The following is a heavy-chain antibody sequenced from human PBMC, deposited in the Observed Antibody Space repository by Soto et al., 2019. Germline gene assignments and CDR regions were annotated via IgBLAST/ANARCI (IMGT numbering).Heavy chain of an antibody. Sequence: QVQLVQSGAEVKKPGASVKISCKASGYTFIHYYIHWVRQAPGQGLEWMAIINPNGGSTNYAQKLQGRVTVTSDTSTTTVSMERNSLESDDTAVYFCARSLLRGDFWGQGTLVTVSS. V-gene: IGHV1-46*01. CDR3: ARSLLRGDF. D-gene: IGHD2-21*01. CDR2: INPNGGST. CDR1: GYTFIHYY. J-gene: IGHJ4*02.